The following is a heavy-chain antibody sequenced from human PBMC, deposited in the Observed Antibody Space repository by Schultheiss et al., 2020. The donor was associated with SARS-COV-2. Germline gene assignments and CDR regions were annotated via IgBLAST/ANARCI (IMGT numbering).Heavy chain of an antibody. D-gene: IGHD3-22*01. Sequence: GGSLRLSCAASGFTFSSYGMHWVRQAPGKGLEWVAVIWYDGSNKYYADSVKGRFTISRDNSKNTLYLQMNSLRAEDTAVYYCARGGGGGYYYFDYWGQGTLVTVSS. J-gene: IGHJ4*02. V-gene: IGHV3-30*19. CDR2: IWYDGSNK. CDR3: ARGGGGGYYYFDY. CDR1: GFTFSSYG.